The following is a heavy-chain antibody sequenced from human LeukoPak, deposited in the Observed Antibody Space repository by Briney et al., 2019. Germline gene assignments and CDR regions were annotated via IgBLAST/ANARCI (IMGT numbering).Heavy chain of an antibody. D-gene: IGHD1-7*01. V-gene: IGHV1-2*02. J-gene: IGHJ3*02. CDR3: ARAVYSPYNWNYVPAFDI. CDR1: GYTFTGYY. CDR2: INPNSGGT. Sequence: ASVKVSCKASGYTFTGYYMHWVRQAPGQGLEWMGWINPNSGGTNYAQKFQGRVTMTRDTSISTAYMELSRLRSDDTAVYHCARAVYSPYNWNYVPAFDIWGQGTMVTVSS.